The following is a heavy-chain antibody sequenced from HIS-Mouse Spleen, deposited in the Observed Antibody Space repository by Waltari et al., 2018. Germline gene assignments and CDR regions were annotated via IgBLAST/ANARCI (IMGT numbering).Heavy chain of an antibody. CDR3: AREGDSGSYFDY. CDR1: GFTFSSYW. J-gene: IGHJ4*02. Sequence: EVQLVESGGGWVQPGGSLRLSCAASGFTFSSYWMSWVRQAPGKGLEWVAKIKQVGSAKYYGDSVKGRFTISRDNAKNSLYLQMNSLRAEDTAVYYCAREGDSGSYFDYWGQGTLVTVSS. CDR2: IKQVGSAK. V-gene: IGHV3-7*01. D-gene: IGHD1-26*01.